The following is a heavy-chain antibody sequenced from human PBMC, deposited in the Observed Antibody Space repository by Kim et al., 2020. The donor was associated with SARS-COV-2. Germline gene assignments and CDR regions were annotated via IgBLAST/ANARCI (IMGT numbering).Heavy chain of an antibody. D-gene: IGHD3-3*01. CDR1: GGSVSTNNFY. Sequence: SETLSLTCTVSGGSVSTNNFYWSWIRQPPGKGLEWIGHIYYSGTTKCNPSLKSRVTISVDTTRNQFSLKLSSVTAADTAVYYCARDRITIFGEPHYYGLDVWGEGTTVTVSS. CDR2: IYYSGTT. V-gene: IGHV4-61*01. J-gene: IGHJ6*04. CDR3: ARDRITIFGEPHYYGLDV.